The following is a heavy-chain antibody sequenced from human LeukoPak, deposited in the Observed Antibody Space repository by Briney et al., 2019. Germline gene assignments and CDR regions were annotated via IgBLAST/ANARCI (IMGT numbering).Heavy chain of an antibody. CDR3: ARGSAWYDSSGHFDY. Sequence: ASVKVSCKASGYTFTSYGISWVRQAPGQGLEWVGWISAYNGNTNYAQKLQGRVTMTTDTSTSTAYMELRSLRSDDTAVYYCARGSAWYDSSGHFDYWGQGTLVTVSS. D-gene: IGHD3-22*01. CDR1: GYTFTSYG. V-gene: IGHV1-18*01. J-gene: IGHJ4*02. CDR2: ISAYNGNT.